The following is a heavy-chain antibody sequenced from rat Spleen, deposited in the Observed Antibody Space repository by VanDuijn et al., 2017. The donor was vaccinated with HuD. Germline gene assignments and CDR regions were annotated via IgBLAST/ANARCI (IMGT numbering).Heavy chain of an antibody. CDR1: GFTFSNYY. CDR3: ARHYGGYSEYVMDA. V-gene: IGHV5-25*01. Sequence: EVQLVESGGGLVQPGRSLKLSCAASGFTFSNYYMAWVRQAPTKGLEWVAYISPGGGSTYHRDSVKGRFTISRDNAKSTLYLQMDSLRSEDTATYYCARHYGGYSEYVMDAWGQGASVTVSS. D-gene: IGHD1-11*01. J-gene: IGHJ4*01. CDR2: ISPGGGST.